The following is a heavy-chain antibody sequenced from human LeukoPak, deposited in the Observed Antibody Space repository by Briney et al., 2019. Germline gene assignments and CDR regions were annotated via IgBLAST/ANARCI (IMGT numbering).Heavy chain of an antibody. Sequence: GGSLRLSCAASGFTVSSNYMSWVRQAPGKGLEWVSVIYSGGSTYYADSVKGRFTISRDNSKNTLYLQMNSLRAEDTAVYYCARVVISGSYAYLYYYYGMDVWGQGTTVTVSS. V-gene: IGHV3-66*01. CDR2: IYSGGST. CDR1: GFTVSSNY. J-gene: IGHJ6*02. D-gene: IGHD1-26*01. CDR3: ARVVISGSYAYLYYYYGMDV.